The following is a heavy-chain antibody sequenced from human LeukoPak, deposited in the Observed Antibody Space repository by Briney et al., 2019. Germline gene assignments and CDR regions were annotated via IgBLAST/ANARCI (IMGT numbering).Heavy chain of an antibody. V-gene: IGHV4-39*01. D-gene: IGHD2-2*01. Sequence: SETLSLTCTVSGGSISSSSYYWGWIRQPPGKGLEWIGSIYYSGSTYYNPSLKSRVTISVDTSKNQFSLKLSSVTAADTAVYYCATGVIGVVPAASSFDPWGQGTLVTVSS. CDR2: IYYSGST. CDR3: ATGVIGVVPAASSFDP. CDR1: GGSISSSSYY. J-gene: IGHJ5*02.